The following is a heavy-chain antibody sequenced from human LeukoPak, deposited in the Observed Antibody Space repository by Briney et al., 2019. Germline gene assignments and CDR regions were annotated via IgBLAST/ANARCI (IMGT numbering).Heavy chain of an antibody. CDR2: ISAYNGNT. V-gene: IGHV1-18*01. CDR3: ARDDPVIAARRFDY. Sequence: VASVKVSCKAPGYTFTSYGISWVRQAPGQGLEWMGWISAYNGNTNYAQKLQGRVTMTTDTSTSTAYMELRSLRSDDTAVYYCARDDPVIAARRFDYWGQGTLVTVSS. J-gene: IGHJ4*02. D-gene: IGHD6-6*01. CDR1: GYTFTSYG.